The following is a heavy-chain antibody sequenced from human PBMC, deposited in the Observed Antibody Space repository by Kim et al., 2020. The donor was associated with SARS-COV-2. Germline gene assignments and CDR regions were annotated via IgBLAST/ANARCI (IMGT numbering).Heavy chain of an antibody. CDR2: IYYSGST. CDR3: ARRPALYRPPGIAAAILT. J-gene: IGHJ5*02. D-gene: IGHD6-13*01. Sequence: SETLSLTCTVSGGSISSSSYYWGWIRQPPGKGLEWIGSIYYSGSTYYNPSLKSRVTISVDTSKNQFSLKLSSVTAADTAVYYCARRPALYRPPGIAAAILTWGQGTLVTVSS. V-gene: IGHV4-39*01. CDR1: GGSISSSSYY.